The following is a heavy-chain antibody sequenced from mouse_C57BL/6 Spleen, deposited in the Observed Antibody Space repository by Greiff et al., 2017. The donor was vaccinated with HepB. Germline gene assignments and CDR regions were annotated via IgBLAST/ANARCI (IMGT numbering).Heavy chain of an antibody. V-gene: IGHV5-6*01. CDR3: ARHYDGRGYAMDY. D-gene: IGHD2-12*01. Sequence: EVQRVESGGDLVKPGGSLKLSCAASGFTFSSYGMSWVRQTPDKRLEWVATISSGGSYTYYPDSVKGRFTISRDNAKNTLYLQMSSLKSEDTAMYYCARHYDGRGYAMDYWGQGTSVTVSS. CDR1: GFTFSSYG. CDR2: ISSGGSYT. J-gene: IGHJ4*01.